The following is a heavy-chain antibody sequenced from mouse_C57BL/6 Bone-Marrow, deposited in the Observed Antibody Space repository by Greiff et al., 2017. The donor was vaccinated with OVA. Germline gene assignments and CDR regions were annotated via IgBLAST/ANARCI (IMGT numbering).Heavy chain of an antibody. CDR1: GYTFTNYW. Sequence: VQLQQPGAELVRPGTSVKLSCKASGYTFTNYWMRWVKQRPGQGLEWIGVIAPSDSYINYNQKFKGRATLTVDTSSSTAYMHLSSLTSEDSAVYYCAHYGSRLYLHYWGQGTSLTVSS. CDR3: AHYGSRLYLHY. J-gene: IGHJ2*02. D-gene: IGHD1-1*01. CDR2: IAPSDSYI. V-gene: IGHV1-59*01.